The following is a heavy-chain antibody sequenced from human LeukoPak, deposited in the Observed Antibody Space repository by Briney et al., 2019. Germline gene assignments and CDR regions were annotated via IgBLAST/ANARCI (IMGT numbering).Heavy chain of an antibody. Sequence: SVKVSCKASGYTFTSYAISWVRQAPGQGLEWMGRIIPILGIANYAQKFQGRVTITADKSTRTAYMELSSLRSEDTAVYYCTTKIFGVVNDDYWGQGTLVTVSS. CDR2: IIPILGIA. J-gene: IGHJ4*02. CDR3: TTKIFGVVNDDY. CDR1: GYTFTSYA. V-gene: IGHV1-69*04. D-gene: IGHD3-3*01.